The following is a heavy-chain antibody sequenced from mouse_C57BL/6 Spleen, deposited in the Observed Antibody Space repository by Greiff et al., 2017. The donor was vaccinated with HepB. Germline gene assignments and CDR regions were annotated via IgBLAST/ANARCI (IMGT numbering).Heavy chain of an antibody. D-gene: IGHD1-1*01. J-gene: IGHJ1*03. V-gene: IGHV1-53*01. Sequence: VQLQQPGTELVKPGASVKLSCKASGYTFTSYWMHWVKQRPGQGLEWIGNINPSNGGTNYNEKFKSKATLTVDKSSSTADMQLSSLTSEDSAVYYCLYYYGSSYDWYFDVWGTGTTVTVSS. CDR3: LYYYGSSYDWYFDV. CDR2: INPSNGGT. CDR1: GYTFTSYW.